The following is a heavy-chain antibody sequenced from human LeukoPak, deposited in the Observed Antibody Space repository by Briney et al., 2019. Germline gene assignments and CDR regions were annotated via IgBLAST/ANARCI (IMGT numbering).Heavy chain of an antibody. D-gene: IGHD5-18*01. Sequence: GGSLRLSCAASGFTFNSYGMHWVRQAPGKGLEWVAIISYDATNKYYADSVKGRFTISRDNSKNTLYLQMNSLRAEDTAVYYCARDFESGTAMLIGDGISDYWGQGTLVTVSS. CDR3: ARDFESGTAMLIGDGISDY. V-gene: IGHV3-30*03. J-gene: IGHJ4*02. CDR1: GFTFNSYG. CDR2: ISYDATNK.